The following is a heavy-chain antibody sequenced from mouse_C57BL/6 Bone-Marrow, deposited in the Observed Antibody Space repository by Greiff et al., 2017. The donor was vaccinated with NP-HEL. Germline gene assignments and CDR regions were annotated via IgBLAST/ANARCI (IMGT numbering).Heavy chain of an antibody. CDR1: GFSFTSYA. D-gene: IGHD1-1*01. CDR2: IWTGGGT. CDR3: ARNYYGSSYDWYFDV. Sequence: VMLVESGPGLVAPSQSLSITCTVSGFSFTSYAISWVRQPPGKGLEWLGVIWTGGGTNYNSALKSRLSISKDNSKSQVFLKMNSLQTDDTARYYCARNYYGSSYDWYFDVWGTGTTVTVSS. V-gene: IGHV2-9-1*01. J-gene: IGHJ1*03.